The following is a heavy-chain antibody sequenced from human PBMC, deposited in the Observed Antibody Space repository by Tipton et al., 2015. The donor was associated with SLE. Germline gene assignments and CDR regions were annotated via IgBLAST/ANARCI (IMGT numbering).Heavy chain of an antibody. J-gene: IGHJ1*01. CDR3: ARGMTGAAEYFQH. CDR1: GFTFSSYV. CDR2: ISYDGSNK. Sequence: SLRLSCAASGFTFSSYVMHWVRQAPGKGLEWVAVISYDGSNKYYADSVKGRFTISRDNSKNMLYLQMNSLRAEDTAVYYCARGMTGAAEYFQHWGQGTLVTVSS. D-gene: IGHD3-9*01. V-gene: IGHV3-30-3*01.